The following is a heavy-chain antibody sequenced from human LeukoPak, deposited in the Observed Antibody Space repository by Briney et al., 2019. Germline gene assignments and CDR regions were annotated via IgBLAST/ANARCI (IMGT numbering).Heavy chain of an antibody. Sequence: HRASVKVSCTASGYTFTNFAMNWVRQAPGQGLEWMGWINTNTGNPTYAQGFTGRFVFSLDTSVSTAYLQISSLKAEDTAVYYCARSGTMDYWGQGTLVTVSS. J-gene: IGHJ4*02. V-gene: IGHV7-4-1*02. D-gene: IGHD1-1*01. CDR1: GYTFTNFA. CDR2: INTNTGNP. CDR3: ARSGTMDY.